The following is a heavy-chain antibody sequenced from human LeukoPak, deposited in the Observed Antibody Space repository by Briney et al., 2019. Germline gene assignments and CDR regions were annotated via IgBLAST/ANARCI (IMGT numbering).Heavy chain of an antibody. CDR1: GFTFSSYW. CDR3: ARALYYYDSSGYYTGYFQH. V-gene: IGHV3-7*01. D-gene: IGHD3-22*01. J-gene: IGHJ1*01. Sequence: GGSLTLSCAASGFTFSSYWMSWVRQAPGKGLEWVANIKQDGSEKYYVDSVKGRFTISRHNAKNSLYLQMHSMRAEDTAVYYCARALYYYDSSGYYTGYFQHGGQGTLVTVSS. CDR2: IKQDGSEK.